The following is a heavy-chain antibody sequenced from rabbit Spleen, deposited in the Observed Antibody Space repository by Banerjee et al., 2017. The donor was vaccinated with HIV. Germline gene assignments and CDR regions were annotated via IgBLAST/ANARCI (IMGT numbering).Heavy chain of an antibody. J-gene: IGHJ4*01. Sequence: QEQLVESGGGLVQPEGSLTLTCTASGFDFSSSYWICWVRQAPGKGLEWIACIYTGSSGNTYYASWAKGRFTISKTSSTTVTLQMTSLTAADTATYFCARDKRVGNSVSGYGLDLWGPGTLVTVS. V-gene: IGHV1S45*01. CDR1: GFDFSSSYW. CDR3: ARDKRVGNSVSGYGLDL. CDR2: IYTGSSGNT. D-gene: IGHD1-1*01.